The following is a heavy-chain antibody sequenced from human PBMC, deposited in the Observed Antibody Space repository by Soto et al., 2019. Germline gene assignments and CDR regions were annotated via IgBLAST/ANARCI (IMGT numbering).Heavy chain of an antibody. V-gene: IGHV4-30-4*01. Sequence: QVQLQESGPGLVRPSQTLSLTCSVSGASIYNGDYFWSWIRQSPGKGLEWIGHILNSGSPYKNPSLVSPVSISTVTAMDQFSLALSSVTAADAAMFYSARGPTADNVDSCGQVMLVTVSS. CDR3: ARGPTADNVDS. CDR1: GASIYNGDYF. CDR2: ILNSGSP. D-gene: IGHD1-1*01. J-gene: IGHJ4*02.